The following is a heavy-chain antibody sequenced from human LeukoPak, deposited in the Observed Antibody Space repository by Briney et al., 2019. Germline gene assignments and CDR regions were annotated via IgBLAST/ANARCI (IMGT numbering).Heavy chain of an antibody. CDR2: INHSGNT. Sequence: GSLRLSCAASGFTFSSYAMSWVRQAPGKGLEWIGEINHSGNTNYNPSLMSRVTLSVDTSKNQFSLKLTSVTAADTAVYYCARGYGLHFDYWGQGTLVTVSS. CDR1: GFTFSSYA. D-gene: IGHD4-17*01. V-gene: IGHV4-34*01. J-gene: IGHJ4*02. CDR3: ARGYGLHFDY.